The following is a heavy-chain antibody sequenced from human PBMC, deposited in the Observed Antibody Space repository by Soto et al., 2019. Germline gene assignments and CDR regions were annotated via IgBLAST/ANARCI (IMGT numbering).Heavy chain of an antibody. V-gene: IGHV1-69*12. D-gene: IGHD3-10*01. J-gene: IGHJ6*02. CDR1: GGTFSSYA. CDR2: IIPIFGTA. CDR3: ARALFTGTRHHYYYYGMDV. Sequence: QVELVQSGAEVKKPGSSVKVSCKASGGTFSSYAISWVRQAPGQGLEWMGGIIPIFGTANYAQKFQGRVTITADESTSTAYMELSSLRSEDTAVSYCARALFTGTRHHYYYYGMDVWGQGTTVTVSS.